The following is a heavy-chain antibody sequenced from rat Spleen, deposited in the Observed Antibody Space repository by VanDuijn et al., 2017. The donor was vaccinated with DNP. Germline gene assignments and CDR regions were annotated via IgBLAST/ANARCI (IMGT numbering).Heavy chain of an antibody. CDR1: DHSIRSSYR. D-gene: IGHD1-4*01. Sequence: EVQLQESGPGLVKPSQSLSLTCSVTDHSIRSSYRWNWIRKFPGKKLEWLGYINNAGSTNYNPSLKSRISITRDTSKNQFFLQVNSVTTEDTATYYCARTSGFDYWGQGVMVRVSS. V-gene: IGHV3-3*01. CDR2: INNAGST. CDR3: ARTSGFDY. J-gene: IGHJ2*01.